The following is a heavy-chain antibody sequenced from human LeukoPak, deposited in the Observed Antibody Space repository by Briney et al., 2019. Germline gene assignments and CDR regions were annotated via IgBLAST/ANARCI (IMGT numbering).Heavy chain of an antibody. CDR3: AKFSLGAYYYDSSGSYFDY. Sequence: LSLTCTVSGGSISSYYWSWIRQPPGKGLEWVSGISWNSGSIGYADSVKGRFTISRDNAKNSLYLQMNSLRAEDTALYYCAKFSLGAYYYDSSGSYFDYWGQGTLVTVSS. CDR1: GGSISSYY. CDR2: ISWNSGSI. V-gene: IGHV3-9*01. J-gene: IGHJ4*02. D-gene: IGHD3-22*01.